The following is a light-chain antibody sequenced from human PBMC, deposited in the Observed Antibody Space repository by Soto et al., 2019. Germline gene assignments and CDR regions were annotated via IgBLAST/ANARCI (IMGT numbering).Light chain of an antibody. CDR3: AAWEDSLSGPL. CDR2: SNN. J-gene: IGLJ2*01. V-gene: IGLV1-44*01. Sequence: QSVLTQPPSASGTPGQRVTISCSGSRSSIGSNTVNWYQHLPGSAPKLLIYSNNHRPSGVPDRFSASKAGASASLAISGLQSEDEGDYDCAAWEDSLSGPLFGGGTKLTVL. CDR1: RSSIGSNT.